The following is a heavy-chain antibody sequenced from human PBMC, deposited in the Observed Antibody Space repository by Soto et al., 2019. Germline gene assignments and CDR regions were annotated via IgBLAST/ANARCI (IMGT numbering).Heavy chain of an antibody. CDR1: GGTFSSYT. CDR3: ARDYMISSGWYYFDY. V-gene: IGHV1-69*04. D-gene: IGHD6-19*01. Sequence: SVKVSCKASGGTFSSYTISWVRQAPGQGLEWMGRIIPILGIANYAQKFQGRVTITADKSTSTAYMELSSLRSEDTAVYYCARDYMISSGWYYFDYWGQGTLVTVSS. CDR2: IIPILGIA. J-gene: IGHJ4*02.